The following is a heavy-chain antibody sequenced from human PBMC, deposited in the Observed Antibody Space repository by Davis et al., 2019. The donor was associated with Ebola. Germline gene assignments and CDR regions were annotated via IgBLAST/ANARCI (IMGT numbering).Heavy chain of an antibody. Sequence: GGSLGLSCAASGFTFDDYAMHWVWHVPEWGLEWVSGTSWISGPMGYGDSVKGRFTIYRDNAKKSLYLQMNSLRPEDPALYYCTIGEGYFYDSSGSARTHWGQGTLVTVSS. CDR3: TIGEGYFYDSSGSARTH. CDR2: TSWISGPM. D-gene: IGHD3-22*01. J-gene: IGHJ4*02. V-gene: IGHV3-9*01. CDR1: GFTFDDYA.